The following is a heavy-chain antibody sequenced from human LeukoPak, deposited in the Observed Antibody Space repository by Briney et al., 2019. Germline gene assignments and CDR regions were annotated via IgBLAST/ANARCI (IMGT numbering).Heavy chain of an antibody. Sequence: SETLSLTCTVSGGSFSGYYCTWISQPPGKGLEWIGEINHSGSANYNPSLKSRVTISLDTSKNQFSLKLSSVTAADTAVYYCARGQGTVTTHWGQGALVTVSS. J-gene: IGHJ4*02. D-gene: IGHD4-17*01. CDR1: GGSFSGYY. V-gene: IGHV4-34*01. CDR3: ARGQGTVTTH. CDR2: INHSGSA.